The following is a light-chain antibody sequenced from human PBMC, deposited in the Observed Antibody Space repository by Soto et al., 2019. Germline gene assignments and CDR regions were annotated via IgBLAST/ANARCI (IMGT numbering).Light chain of an antibody. V-gene: IGKV4-1*01. Sequence: DIVMTQSPDSLAVSLGERATINCKSSQSVLYSSNNKNYLAWYQQKPGQPPKLLIYWASTRESGVPDRVSGSGSGTDVTLTSSSLQAEDVAVYYCQQYYATPPYTFGQGTKVEIK. CDR1: QSVLYSSNNKNY. CDR2: WAS. CDR3: QQYYATPPYT. J-gene: IGKJ2*01.